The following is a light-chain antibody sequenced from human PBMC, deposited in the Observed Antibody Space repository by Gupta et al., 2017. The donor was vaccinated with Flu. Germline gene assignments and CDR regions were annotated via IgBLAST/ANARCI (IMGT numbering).Light chain of an antibody. J-gene: IGLJ3*02. CDR2: EDN. CDR1: SGSIASNY. CDR3: QSYDSSNQV. V-gene: IGLV6-57*01. Sequence: NFMLTQPHSVSESPGKTVTISCTRSSGSIASNYVQWYQQRPGSSPTTVIYEDNQRPSGVPDRFSGYIDSSSTSASLTITGLKTEDESYDYCQSYDSSNQVFGGGTKLTVL.